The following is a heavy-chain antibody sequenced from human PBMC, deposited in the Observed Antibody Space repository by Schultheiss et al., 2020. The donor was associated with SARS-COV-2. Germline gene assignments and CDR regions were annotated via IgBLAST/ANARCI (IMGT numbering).Heavy chain of an antibody. J-gene: IGHJ5*02. CDR1: GYSISSGGYY. Sequence: SQTLSLTCAVSGYSISSGGYYWSWIRQPPGKGLEWIGEINHSGSTNYNPSLKSRVTISVDTSKNQFSLKLSSVTAANTAVYYCARRPGGIAAARFDPWGQGTLVTVSS. CDR3: ARRPGGIAAARFDP. V-gene: IGHV4-38-2*01. CDR2: INHSGST. D-gene: IGHD6-13*01.